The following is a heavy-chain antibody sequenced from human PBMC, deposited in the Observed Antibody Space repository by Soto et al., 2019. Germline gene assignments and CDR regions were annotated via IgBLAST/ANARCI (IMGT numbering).Heavy chain of an antibody. D-gene: IGHD5-12*01. J-gene: IGHJ4*02. Sequence: SETLSLTCTVSGVSISSSYWSWIRQSPGTGLEWIGYIYYTVTTNYNPSLKRRVTISLDTAKNQFSLNVNSLTTADTAVYFCARGGNRYSNTASGVGGFDFWGQGTLVTVSS. CDR2: IYYTVTT. CDR3: ARGGNRYSNTASGVGGFDF. V-gene: IGHV4-59*01. CDR1: GVSISSSY.